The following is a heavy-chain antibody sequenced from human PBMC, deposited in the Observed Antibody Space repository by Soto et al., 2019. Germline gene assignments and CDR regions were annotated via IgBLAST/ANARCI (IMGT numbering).Heavy chain of an antibody. V-gene: IGHV1-69*12. Sequence: QVQLVQSGAEVKKPGSSVKVSCKASGGTFSSYAISWVRQAPGQGLEWMGGIIPIFGTANYAQRFQGRVTITADESTSTAYMELSSLRSEDTAVYYCAVERVVDSSGYYGGADYWGQGTLVTVSS. CDR2: IIPIFGTA. J-gene: IGHJ4*02. D-gene: IGHD3-22*01. CDR1: GGTFSSYA. CDR3: AVERVVDSSGYYGGADY.